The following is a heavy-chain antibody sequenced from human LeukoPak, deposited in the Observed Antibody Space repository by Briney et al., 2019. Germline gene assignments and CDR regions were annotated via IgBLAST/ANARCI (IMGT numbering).Heavy chain of an antibody. Sequence: GGSLRLSCAASGFTFSTYSMNWVRQAPGKGLEWVSAISGSSDYIYYADSAKGRFTISRDNAKNSLFLQMNSLRAEDTAVYYCARAPTVLVGYCSSASCQADYWGQGTLVTVSS. D-gene: IGHD2-2*01. CDR1: GFTFSTYS. CDR3: ARAPTVLVGYCSSASCQADY. CDR2: ISGSSDYI. J-gene: IGHJ4*02. V-gene: IGHV3-21*01.